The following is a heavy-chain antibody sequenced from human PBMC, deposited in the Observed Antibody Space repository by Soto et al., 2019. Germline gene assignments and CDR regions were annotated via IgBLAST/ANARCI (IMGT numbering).Heavy chain of an antibody. D-gene: IGHD5-18*01. CDR2: IWYDGSNK. V-gene: IGHV3-33*01. Sequence: QVQLVESGGGVVQPGRSLRLSCAASGFTFSSYGMHWVRQAPGKGLEWVAVIWYDGSNKYYADSVKGRFTISRDNSKNTLYLQMNSLRAEDTAVYYCAIVQGYSYGYYFDYWGQGTLVTVSS. CDR1: GFTFSSYG. CDR3: AIVQGYSYGYYFDY. J-gene: IGHJ4*02.